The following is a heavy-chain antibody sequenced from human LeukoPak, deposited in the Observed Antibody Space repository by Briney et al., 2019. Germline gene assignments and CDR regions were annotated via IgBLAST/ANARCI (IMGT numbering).Heavy chain of an antibody. Sequence: SETLSLTCAVYGGSFSGYYWSWIRQPPGKGLEWIGEINHSGSTNYNPSLKSRVTISVDTSKNQFSLKLSSVTAADTAVYYCARLGGPYLERPDYWGQGTLVTVSS. V-gene: IGHV4-34*01. CDR3: ARLGGPYLERPDY. J-gene: IGHJ4*02. D-gene: IGHD1-1*01. CDR2: INHSGST. CDR1: GGSFSGYY.